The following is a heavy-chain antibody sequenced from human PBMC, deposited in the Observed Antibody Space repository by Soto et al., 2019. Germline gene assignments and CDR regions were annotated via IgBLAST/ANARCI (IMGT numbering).Heavy chain of an antibody. CDR1: GFTFSTYW. V-gene: IGHV3-74*01. J-gene: IGHJ4*02. Sequence: EVQLVESGGGLVQPGGSLRLSCAASGFTFSTYWMHWVCQAPGKGLVWVSRIKNDGSGTYYVDSVEGRFTISRDNAKNPLYLQMNSLRAEDTAVYYCVRGDGDYYDGNGYLGRHWGQGTLVTVSS. D-gene: IGHD3-22*01. CDR3: VRGDGDYYDGNGYLGRH. CDR2: IKNDGSGT.